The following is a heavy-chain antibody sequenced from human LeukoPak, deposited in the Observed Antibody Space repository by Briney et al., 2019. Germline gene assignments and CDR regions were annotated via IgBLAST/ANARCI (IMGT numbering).Heavy chain of an antibody. D-gene: IGHD6-6*01. Sequence: GGSLRLSCAASGFNFSSYAMSWVRQPPGEGLEWFSVISGSGGSTYYADSVKGRFTISRDNTTNSLYLQLNSPRAAGTAVYDLAKASTAARPFDYWGQATLVTVS. J-gene: IGHJ4*02. V-gene: IGHV3-23*01. CDR2: ISGSGGST. CDR1: GFNFSSYA. CDR3: AKASTAARPFDY.